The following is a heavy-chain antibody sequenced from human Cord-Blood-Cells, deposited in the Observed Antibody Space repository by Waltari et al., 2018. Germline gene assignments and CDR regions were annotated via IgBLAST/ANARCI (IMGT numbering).Heavy chain of an antibody. CDR1: GGSFSGYY. V-gene: IGHV4-34*01. Sequence: QVQLQQWGAGLLKPSETLSPTCAVYGGSFSGYYWSWIRQPPGKGLEWIGEINHSGSTNYNPSLKSRVTISVDTSKNQFSLKLSSVTAADTAVYYCARSGDSGSYDYWGQGTLVTVSS. J-gene: IGHJ4*02. CDR3: ARSGDSGSYDY. CDR2: INHSGST. D-gene: IGHD1-26*01.